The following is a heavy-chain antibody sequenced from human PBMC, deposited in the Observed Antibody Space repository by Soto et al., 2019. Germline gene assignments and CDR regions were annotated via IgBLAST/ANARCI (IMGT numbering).Heavy chain of an antibody. Sequence: EVQLVESGGGLVKPGGSLRLSCISSGFTFRTYTMNWVRQAPGKGLEWVSGIRGFSPYTFYAESVKGRFTISRDNAKNSLYLQMNSLRAEDTAVYHWARERGNEAHDYYYNAMDVWGQGTTVTFSS. V-gene: IGHV3-21*01. D-gene: IGHD1-1*01. CDR3: ARERGNEAHDYYYNAMDV. CDR1: GFTFRTYT. CDR2: IRGFSPYT. J-gene: IGHJ6*02.